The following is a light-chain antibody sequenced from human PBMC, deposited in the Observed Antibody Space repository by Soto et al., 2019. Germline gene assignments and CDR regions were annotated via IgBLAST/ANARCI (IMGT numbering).Light chain of an antibody. CDR1: SSDVGGYNY. CDR2: EVS. V-gene: IGLV2-14*01. CDR3: SSYTSRSTDV. Sequence: QSVLTQPASVSGSPGQSITISCTGTSSDVGGYNYVSWYQQHPGKAPKLMIYEVSNRPSGVSNRFSGSKSGNTASLTISGLQAEEEAGYYCSSYTSRSTDVFGTGTKVTVL. J-gene: IGLJ1*01.